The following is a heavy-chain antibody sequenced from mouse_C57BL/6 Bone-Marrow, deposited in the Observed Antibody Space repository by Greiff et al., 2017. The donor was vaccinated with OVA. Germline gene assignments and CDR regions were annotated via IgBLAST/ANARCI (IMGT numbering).Heavy chain of an antibody. V-gene: IGHV1-64*01. J-gene: IGHJ1*03. CDR1: GYTFTSYW. CDR3: ARTPPFGYYGSSYRYVDV. CDR2: IHPNSGST. D-gene: IGHD1-1*01. Sequence: QVQLQQPGAELVKPGASVKLSCKASGYTFTSYWMHWVKQRPGQGLEWIGMIHPNSGSTNYNEKFKSKATLTVDKSSSTAYMQLSSLTSEDSAVYYCARTPPFGYYGSSYRYVDVWGTGTTVTVSS.